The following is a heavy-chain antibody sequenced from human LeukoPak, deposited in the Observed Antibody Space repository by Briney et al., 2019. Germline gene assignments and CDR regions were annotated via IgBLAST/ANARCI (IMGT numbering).Heavy chain of an antibody. CDR2: ISVYSDDT. V-gene: IGHV1-18*01. D-gene: IGHD3-22*01. CDR3: AREGDSSGYFFRPDY. CDR1: GYTSTNYA. Sequence: ASVKVSCKASGYTSTNYAISWVRQAPGQGLEWMGWISVYSDDTKSAQNLQGRITMTTDTSTSTAYMELRSLRSDDTVVYYRAREGDSSGYFFRPDYWGQGTLVTVSS. J-gene: IGHJ4*02.